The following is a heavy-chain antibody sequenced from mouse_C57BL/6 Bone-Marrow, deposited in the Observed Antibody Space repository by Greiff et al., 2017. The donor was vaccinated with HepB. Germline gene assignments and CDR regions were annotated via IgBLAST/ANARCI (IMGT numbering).Heavy chain of an antibody. CDR3: ARVIYYYGSSHLDY. CDR1: GYTFTSYW. V-gene: IGHV1-55*01. CDR2: IYPGSGST. D-gene: IGHD1-1*01. Sequence: QVQLQQSGAELVKPGASVKMSCKASGYTFTSYWITWVKQRPGQGLEWIGDIYPGSGSTNYNEKFKSKATLTVDTSSSTAYMQLSSLTSEDSAVYYCARVIYYYGSSHLDYWGQGTTLTVSS. J-gene: IGHJ2*01.